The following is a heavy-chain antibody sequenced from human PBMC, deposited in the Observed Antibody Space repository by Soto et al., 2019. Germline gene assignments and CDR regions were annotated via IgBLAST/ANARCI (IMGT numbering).Heavy chain of an antibody. J-gene: IGHJ6*02. CDR1: GFTFSSYA. CDR3: ARGKTGIWYGMDV. Sequence: QVQLVESGGGVVQPGRSLRLSCAASGFTFSSYAMHWVRQAPGTGLEWVAVISYDGSNKYYADSVKGRFTISRDNSKNTLYLQMNSLRAEDTAVYYCARGKTGIWYGMDVWGQGTTVTVSS. V-gene: IGHV3-30-3*01. D-gene: IGHD3-10*01. CDR2: ISYDGSNK.